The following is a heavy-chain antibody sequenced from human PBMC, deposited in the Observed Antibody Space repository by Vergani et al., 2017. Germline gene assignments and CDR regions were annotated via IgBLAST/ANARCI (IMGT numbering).Heavy chain of an antibody. J-gene: IGHJ6*03. V-gene: IGHV5-51*01. Sequence: EVQLVQSGAEVKKPGESLKISCKGSGYSFTSYWIGWVRQMPGKGLEWMGIIYPGDSDTRYSPSFQGQVTISADKSISAAYLQWSSLEASDTAMYYCARAPRIAAAGTSYYDYMDVWGKGTTVTVSS. CDR3: ARAPRIAAAGTSYYDYMDV. CDR1: GYSFTSYW. CDR2: IYPGDSDT. D-gene: IGHD6-13*01.